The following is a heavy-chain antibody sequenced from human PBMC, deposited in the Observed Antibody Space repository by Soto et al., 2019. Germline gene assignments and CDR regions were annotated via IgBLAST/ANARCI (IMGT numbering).Heavy chain of an antibody. V-gene: IGHV1-3*01. CDR2: INAGNGNT. CDR1: GYTFTSYA. Sequence: ASVKVSCKASGYTFTSYAMHWVRQAPGQRLEWMGWINAGNGNTKYSQKFQGRVTITRDTSASTAYMELSSLRSEDTAVYYCATEVDLEYYYDSSGSVFDYWGQGTLVIVSS. J-gene: IGHJ4*02. CDR3: ATEVDLEYYYDSSGSVFDY. D-gene: IGHD3-22*01.